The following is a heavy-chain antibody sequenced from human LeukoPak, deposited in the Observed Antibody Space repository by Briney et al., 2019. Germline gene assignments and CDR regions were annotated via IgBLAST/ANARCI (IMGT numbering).Heavy chain of an antibody. J-gene: IGHJ5*02. CDR3: AKDLLEHQLYNWFDP. CDR1: GFTFDDYA. V-gene: IGHV3-43*02. D-gene: IGHD1/OR15-1a*01. Sequence: GGSLRLSCAASGFTFDDYAMHWVRQAPGKGLDWVSLISGDGGSTYYADSVEGRFTISRDNSKNSLYLQMSSLRTEDTALYYCAKDLLEHQLYNWFDPWGQGTLVTVSS. CDR2: ISGDGGST.